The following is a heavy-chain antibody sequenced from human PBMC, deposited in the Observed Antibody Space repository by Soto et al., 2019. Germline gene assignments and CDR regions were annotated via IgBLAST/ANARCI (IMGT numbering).Heavy chain of an antibody. V-gene: IGHV3-7*04. CDR2: IKQDGSEK. D-gene: IGHD6-19*01. CDR3: ARDHAIAVAVLDY. J-gene: IGHJ4*02. CDR1: GFTFSSYW. Sequence: GGSLRLSCAASGFTFSSYWMSWVRQAPGKGLEWVANIKQDGSEKYYVDSVKGRFTISRDNAKNSLYLQMNSLRAEDTAVYYCARDHAIAVAVLDYWGQGTLVTVSS.